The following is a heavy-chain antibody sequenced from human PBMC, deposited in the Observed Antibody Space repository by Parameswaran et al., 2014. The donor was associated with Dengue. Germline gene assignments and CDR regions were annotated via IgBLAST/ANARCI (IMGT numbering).Heavy chain of an antibody. D-gene: IGHD6-13*01. V-gene: IGHV1-3*01. Sequence: VRQAPGQRLEWMGWINAGNGNTKYSQKFQGRVTITRDTSASTAYMELSSLRSEDTAVYYCARDSLAAAGYWGQGTLVTVSS. CDR2: INAGNGNT. J-gene: IGHJ4*02. CDR3: ARDSLAAAGY.